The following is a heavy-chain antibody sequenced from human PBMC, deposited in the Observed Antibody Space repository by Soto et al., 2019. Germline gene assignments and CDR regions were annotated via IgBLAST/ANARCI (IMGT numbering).Heavy chain of an antibody. Sequence: PGGSLRLSCAASGFTFSSYAMSWVRQAPGKGLEWVSAISGSGGSTYYADSVKGRFTISRDNSKNTLYLQMNSLRAEDTAVYYCAKALPDIAVASTGCDYWGQGTLVTVSS. J-gene: IGHJ4*02. D-gene: IGHD6-19*01. CDR2: ISGSGGST. CDR3: AKALPDIAVASTGCDY. V-gene: IGHV3-23*01. CDR1: GFTFSSYA.